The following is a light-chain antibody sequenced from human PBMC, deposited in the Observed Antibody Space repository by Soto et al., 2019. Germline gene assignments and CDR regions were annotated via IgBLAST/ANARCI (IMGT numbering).Light chain of an antibody. CDR2: AAS. V-gene: IGKV1-6*01. Sequence: AIQMTQSPSSLSASVGDRVTITCRASQGIRNDLDWVQQKPGKAPKLLIYAASNLQSGVPARFSGSVSGTDFTLTISSLQPEDFATYYCLQKYFYPFTFGPGTKVDIK. CDR1: QGIRND. CDR3: LQKYFYPFT. J-gene: IGKJ3*01.